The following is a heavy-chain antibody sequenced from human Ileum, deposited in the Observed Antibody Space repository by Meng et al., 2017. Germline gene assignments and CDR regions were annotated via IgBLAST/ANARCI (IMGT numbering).Heavy chain of an antibody. D-gene: IGHD3-3*01. CDR3: ARENTIFGVVWGSWFDP. J-gene: IGHJ5*02. Sequence: QVQLQEAGPGLGKPSQTLSRTCTVSGGSISSGDYYWSWIRQPPGKGLEWIGYIYYSGSTYYNPSLKSRVTISVDTSKNQFSLKLSSVTAADTAVYYCARENTIFGVVWGSWFDPWGQGTLVTVSS. CDR1: GGSISSGDYY. V-gene: IGHV4-30-4*01. CDR2: IYYSGST.